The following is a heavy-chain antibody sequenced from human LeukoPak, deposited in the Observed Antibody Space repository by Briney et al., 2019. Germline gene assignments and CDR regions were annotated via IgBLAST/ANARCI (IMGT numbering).Heavy chain of an antibody. D-gene: IGHD2-2*01. V-gene: IGHV5-51*01. Sequence: GESLKISCKGSGYSYTSYWIGWVRQMPGKGLEWMGIIYPGDSDTRYSPSFQGQVTISADKSISSAYLQWSSLKASDTAMYYCVRQTGQLLNLKFDPWGQGTLVTVSS. CDR1: GYSYTSYW. J-gene: IGHJ5*02. CDR3: VRQTGQLLNLKFDP. CDR2: IYPGDSDT.